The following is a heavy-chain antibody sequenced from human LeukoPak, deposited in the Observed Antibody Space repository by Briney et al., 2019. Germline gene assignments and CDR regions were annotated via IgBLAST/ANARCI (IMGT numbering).Heavy chain of an antibody. D-gene: IGHD6-19*01. CDR2: ICSSGNNI. V-gene: IGHV3-21*01. CDR1: GFTFSTYT. CDR3: TRIGCIGVAGSLPF. Sequence: GGSLRLSCAASGFTFSTYTMNWVRQTPGKGLEWVSSICSSGNNIYYADSVKGRFTISRDNAKNSLNLQMAGLRADDTAVSYCTRIGCIGVAGSLPFWGQGTLVTVSS. J-gene: IGHJ4*02.